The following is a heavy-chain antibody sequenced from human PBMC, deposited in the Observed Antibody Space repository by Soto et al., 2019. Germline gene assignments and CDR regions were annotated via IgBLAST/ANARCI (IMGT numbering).Heavy chain of an antibody. J-gene: IGHJ4*02. D-gene: IGHD2-15*01. Sequence: QVQLVQSGDELKKPGASVKVSCKVSDYTFNSYGISWVRKAPGQGLEWMGWLSGDNGDIKYAQKFQGRVTMTTDISTSTVYMELRSLSSDDTAVYFCAGSRGFGFDFWGQGTLVTVSS. CDR3: AGSRGFGFDF. CDR2: LSGDNGDI. V-gene: IGHV1-18*01. CDR1: DYTFNSYG.